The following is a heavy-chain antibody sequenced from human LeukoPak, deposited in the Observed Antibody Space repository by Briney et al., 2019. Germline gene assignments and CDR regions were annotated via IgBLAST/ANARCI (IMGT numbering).Heavy chain of an antibody. CDR2: ITSSSSYI. V-gene: IGHV3-21*01. CDR1: GFTFSSYS. J-gene: IGHJ6*04. CDR3: ARVGYCSSTSCYVPV. Sequence: GGSLRLSCAASGFTFSSYSMKWVRQAPGKGLEWVSSITSSSSYIYYADSVKGRFTISRDNAKNSLYLQMNSLRAEDAAVYYCARVGYCSSTSCYVPVWGKGTTVTISS. D-gene: IGHD2-2*01.